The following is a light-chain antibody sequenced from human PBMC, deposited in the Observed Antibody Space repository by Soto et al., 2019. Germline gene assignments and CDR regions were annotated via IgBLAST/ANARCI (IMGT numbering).Light chain of an antibody. J-gene: IGLJ2*01. CDR2: EVS. Sequence: QLVLTQPASVSGSPGQSITISCTGTSSDVGGYNYVSWYQQHPGKAPKLMIYEVSNRPSGVSNRFSGSKSGNTASLTISGLQAEDEADYYCSAYTISTPYVVFGGGTKLTVL. CDR1: SSDVGGYNY. V-gene: IGLV2-14*01. CDR3: SAYTISTPYVV.